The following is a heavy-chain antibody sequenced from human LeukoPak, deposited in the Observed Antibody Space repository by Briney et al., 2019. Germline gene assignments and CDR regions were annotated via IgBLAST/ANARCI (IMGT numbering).Heavy chain of an antibody. CDR2: MNPNSGNT. D-gene: IGHD3-22*01. J-gene: IGHJ3*02. Sequence: GASVKVSCKASGCTFTSYDINWVRQATGQGLEWMGWMNPNSGNTGYAQKFQGRVTMTRNTSISTAYMELSSLRSEDTAVYYCACSSAYYYDSSGGAFDIWGQGTMVTVSS. CDR1: GCTFTSYD. V-gene: IGHV1-8*01. CDR3: ACSSAYYYDSSGGAFDI.